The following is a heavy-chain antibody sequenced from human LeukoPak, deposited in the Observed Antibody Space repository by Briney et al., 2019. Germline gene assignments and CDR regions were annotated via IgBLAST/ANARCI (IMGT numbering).Heavy chain of an antibody. J-gene: IGHJ4*02. CDR2: IYSGGSP. CDR3: ARLDMDYYDSSGYGFDY. Sequence: GGSLRLSCAASGFSVSSNYMSWVRQAPGKGLEWVSVIYSGGSPYYADSVKGRFTISRDNSKNTLYLQMNSLRAEDTAVYYCARLDMDYYDSSGYGFDYWGQGTLVTVSS. V-gene: IGHV3-53*01. CDR1: GFSVSSNY. D-gene: IGHD3-22*01.